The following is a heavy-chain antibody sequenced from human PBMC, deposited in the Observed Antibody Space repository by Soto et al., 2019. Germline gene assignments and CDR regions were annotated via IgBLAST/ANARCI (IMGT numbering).Heavy chain of an antibody. CDR3: ATVRGVIRPNYYYYYGMDV. Sequence: XAGKVACKASGYPLTSYGIILVRQTPGQGLEWMGWISAYNGNTNYAQKLQGRVTMTTDTSTSTAYMELRSLRSDDTAVYYCATVRGVIRPNYYYYYGMDVWGQGTTVTVSS. J-gene: IGHJ6*02. V-gene: IGHV1-18*01. D-gene: IGHD3-10*01. CDR2: ISAYNGNT. CDR1: GYPLTSYG.